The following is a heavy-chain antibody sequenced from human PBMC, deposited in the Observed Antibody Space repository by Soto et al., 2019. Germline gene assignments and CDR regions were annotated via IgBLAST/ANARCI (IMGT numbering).Heavy chain of an antibody. CDR2: IYWNDDK. CDR1: GFSLSTSGVG. D-gene: IGHD6-19*01. V-gene: IGHV2-5*01. CDR3: AHSIGVAGTGPSLIQGYFDY. J-gene: IGHJ4*02. Sequence: SGPTLVNPTQTLTLTCTFSGFSLSTSGVGVGWIRQPPGKALEWLALIYWNDDKRYSPSLKSRLTITKDTSKNQVVLTMTNMDPVDTATYYCAHSIGVAGTGPSLIQGYFDYWGQGTLVTVSS.